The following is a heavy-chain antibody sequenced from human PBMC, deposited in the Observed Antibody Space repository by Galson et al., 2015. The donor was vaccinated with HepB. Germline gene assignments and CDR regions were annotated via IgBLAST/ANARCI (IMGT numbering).Heavy chain of an antibody. J-gene: IGHJ4*02. V-gene: IGHV3-15*01. CDR1: GFTFSNAW. D-gene: IGHD6-13*01. CDR3: ATACTTWYEDY. Sequence: SLRLSCAGSGFTFSNAWMSWVRQAPGKGLEWVGRMKSATDGGATDYAAPVKGRYTISRDDTKSTMYLQMNRLKTEDTSLYYCATACTTWYEDYWGQGTLVTVSS. CDR2: MKSATDGGAT.